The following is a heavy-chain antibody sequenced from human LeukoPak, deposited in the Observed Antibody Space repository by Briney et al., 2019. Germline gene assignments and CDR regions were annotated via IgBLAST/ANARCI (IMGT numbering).Heavy chain of an antibody. CDR2: IYYSGST. J-gene: IGHJ4*02. Sequence: KSSETLSLTCTASGVSISRYYWSWVRQPPGEGQEWLWYIYYSGSTNYNPSLKSRVTISVDTSKHQFSLKLSSVTAADTAVYYCARGTFYDSSGYYYVGAEGPFDYWGQGTLVTVSS. CDR3: ARGTFYDSSGYYYVGAEGPFDY. CDR1: GVSISRYY. V-gene: IGHV4-59*01. D-gene: IGHD3-22*01.